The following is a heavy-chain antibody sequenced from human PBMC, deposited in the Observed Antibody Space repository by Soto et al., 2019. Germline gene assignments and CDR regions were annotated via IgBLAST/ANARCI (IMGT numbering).Heavy chain of an antibody. CDR3: GRNLAGYYDSSRSTGDYYYGMDV. CDR1: GYTFTSYY. V-gene: IGHV1-46*01. CDR2: INPSGGST. Sequence: ASVKVSCKASGYTFTSYYMHWVRQAPGQGLEWMGIINPSGGSTSYAQKYQGRVNMTRDTSTSTVYMELSSLRSEDTAVYYCGRNLAGYYDSSRSTGDYYYGMDVWGQGTTVTVSS. D-gene: IGHD3-22*01. J-gene: IGHJ6*02.